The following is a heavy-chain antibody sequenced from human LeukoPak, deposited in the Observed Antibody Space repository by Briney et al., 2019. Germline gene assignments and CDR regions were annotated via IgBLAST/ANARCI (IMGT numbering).Heavy chain of an antibody. CDR2: IIPIFGTA. Sequence: GSSVKVSCKASGGTFSSYAISWVRQAPGQGLEWMGGIIPIFGTANYAQKFQGRVTMTRDMSTSTVYMELSSLRSEDTAVYYCAREGRDPNIVVVPAERGYNWFDPWGQGTLVTVSS. CDR1: GGTFSSYA. D-gene: IGHD2-2*01. V-gene: IGHV1-69*05. J-gene: IGHJ5*02. CDR3: AREGRDPNIVVVPAERGYNWFDP.